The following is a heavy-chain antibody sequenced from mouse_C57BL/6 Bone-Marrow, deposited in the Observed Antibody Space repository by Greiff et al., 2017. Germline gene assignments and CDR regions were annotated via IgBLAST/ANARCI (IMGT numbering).Heavy chain of an antibody. V-gene: IGHV1-15*01. D-gene: IGHD1-1*01. CDR3: TRTGSSYGDWYFDV. CDR2: IDPETGGT. CDR1: GYTFTDYE. Sequence: QVQLQQSGAELVRPGASVTLSCKASGYTFTDYEMHWVKQTPVHGLEWIGAIDPETGGTAYNQKFKGKDILTADKSSSTAYMELRSLTSEDSAVYYCTRTGSSYGDWYFDVWGTGTTVTVSS. J-gene: IGHJ1*03.